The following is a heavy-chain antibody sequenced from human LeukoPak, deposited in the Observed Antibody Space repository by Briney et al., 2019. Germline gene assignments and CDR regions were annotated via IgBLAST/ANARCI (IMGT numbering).Heavy chain of an antibody. Sequence: GGSLRLSCAASGFTFSDYYMSWIRQAPGKGLEWVSHISSSGSTIYYADSVKGRFTISRDNAKNSLYLQMNSLRAEDTAVYYCARDHDDILTSSLFDPWGQGTLVTVSS. CDR3: ARDHDDILTSSLFDP. J-gene: IGHJ5*02. V-gene: IGHV3-11*04. CDR1: GFTFSDYY. CDR2: ISSSGSTI. D-gene: IGHD3-9*01.